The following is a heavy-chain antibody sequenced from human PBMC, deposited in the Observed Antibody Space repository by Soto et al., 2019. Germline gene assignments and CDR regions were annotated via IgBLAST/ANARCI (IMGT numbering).Heavy chain of an antibody. Sequence: QVQLVESGGGVVQPGRSLRLSCAASGFTFSSYAMHWVRQAPGKGLEWVAVISYDGSNKYYADSVKGRFTISRDTSKNTLYLQMNSLRAEDTAVYYCARARSDRYCISTSCYFKTIDYWGQGTLVTVSS. CDR1: GFTFSSYA. D-gene: IGHD2-2*01. J-gene: IGHJ4*02. V-gene: IGHV3-30-3*01. CDR2: ISYDGSNK. CDR3: ARARSDRYCISTSCYFKTIDY.